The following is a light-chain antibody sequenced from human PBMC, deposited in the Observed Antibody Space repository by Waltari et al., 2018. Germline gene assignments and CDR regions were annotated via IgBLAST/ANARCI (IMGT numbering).Light chain of an antibody. CDR1: GRNVGGMIY. CDR3: TSYTSSITYV. Sequence: QSALTQPAPFFGPPGRSIPFPGTGPGRNVGGMIYFSWYQKHPGKAPKLMIYEFKNRPSGVSDRFSGSKSGNTASLTISGLQAEDEADYYCTSYTSSITYVFGTGTKVTVL. J-gene: IGLJ1*01. V-gene: IGLV2-14*01. CDR2: EFK.